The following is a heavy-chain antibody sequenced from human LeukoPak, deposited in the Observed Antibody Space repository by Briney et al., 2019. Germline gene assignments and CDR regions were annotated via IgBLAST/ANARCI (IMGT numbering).Heavy chain of an antibody. V-gene: IGHV3-21*01. Sequence: SGGSLRLSCAASGFTFSSYSMNWVRQAPGKGLEWVSSISSSSSYIYYADSVKGRFTISRDNAKNSLYLQMNSLRAEDTAVYYCARDKRLSGSSTDDAFDIWGQGTVVTVSS. D-gene: IGHD1-26*01. CDR3: ARDKRLSGSSTDDAFDI. J-gene: IGHJ3*02. CDR1: GFTFSSYS. CDR2: ISSSSSYI.